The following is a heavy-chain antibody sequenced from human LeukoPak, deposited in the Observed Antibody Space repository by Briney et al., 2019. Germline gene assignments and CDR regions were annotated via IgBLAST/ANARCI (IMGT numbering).Heavy chain of an antibody. CDR1: GFTFSSYA. D-gene: IGHD5-18*01. J-gene: IGHJ4*02. Sequence: PGGSLRLSCAASGFTFSSYAMSWVRQAPGKGLEWVSAINCSGGSIYYADSVKGRFTISRDNSKNTLYLQMNSLRAEDTAVYYCAKETDVDTAMAQFDYWGQGTLVTVSS. V-gene: IGHV3-23*01. CDR3: AKETDVDTAMAQFDY. CDR2: INCSGGSI.